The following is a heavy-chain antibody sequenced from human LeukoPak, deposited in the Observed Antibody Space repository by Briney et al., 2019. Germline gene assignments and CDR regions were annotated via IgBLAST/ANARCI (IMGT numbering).Heavy chain of an antibody. D-gene: IGHD2-15*01. CDR3: AAIKRGYDDLHFHY. Sequence: SETLSLICSVTGGSISSHYWGWLRQPPGKGLEWIGNTWYFGSTSYNPSLSNRVTISEDTSKNQISLKLSSVTAADTAIYYCAAIKRGYDDLHFHYWGQGRLVTVS. CDR1: GGSISSHY. CDR2: TWYFGST. J-gene: IGHJ4*02. V-gene: IGHV4-59*11.